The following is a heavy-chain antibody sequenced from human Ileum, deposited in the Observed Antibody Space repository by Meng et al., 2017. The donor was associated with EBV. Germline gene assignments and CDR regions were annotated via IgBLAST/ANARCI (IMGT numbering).Heavy chain of an antibody. CDR3: ARRSFAAGSPDY. V-gene: IGHV2-5*02. D-gene: IGHD3-10*01. Sequence: ISLKDARPTLVKPTQTLTLTCTFSGFSLNTGGMAVSWIRQPPGKALEWLALIYWDDDKRYSPSLKTRLTITKDTSKNQVVLTMTNMDPVDTATYYCARRSFAAGSPDYWGQGTLVTVSS. CDR1: GFSLNTGGMA. CDR2: IYWDDDK. J-gene: IGHJ4*02.